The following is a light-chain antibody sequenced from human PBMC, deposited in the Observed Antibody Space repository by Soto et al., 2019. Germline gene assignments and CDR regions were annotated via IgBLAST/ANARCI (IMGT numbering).Light chain of an antibody. CDR2: DAS. Sequence: EIVMTHSPASLSVSQGERATLSCRASQSVSSYLAWYQQKPGQAPRLLIYDASNRATGIPARFSGSGSGTDFTLTISRLEPEDFAVYYCQQRSNWPSFGQGTRVEIK. CDR1: QSVSSY. V-gene: IGKV3-11*01. CDR3: QQRSNWPS. J-gene: IGKJ5*01.